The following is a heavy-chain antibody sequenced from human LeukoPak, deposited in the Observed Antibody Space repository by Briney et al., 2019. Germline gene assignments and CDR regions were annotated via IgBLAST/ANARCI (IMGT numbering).Heavy chain of an antibody. D-gene: IGHD3-10*01. V-gene: IGHV5-51*01. J-gene: IGHJ5*02. CDR2: IYPGDSDT. CDR3: ASSAMVRGVISWFDP. CDR1: GYSFTSYW. Sequence: ESLQISCKGSGYSFTSYWIGWVRPMPGKGLEWMGIIYPGDSDTRYSPSFQGQVTISADKSISTAYLQWSSLKASDTAMYYCASSAMVRGVISWFDPWGQGTLVTVSS.